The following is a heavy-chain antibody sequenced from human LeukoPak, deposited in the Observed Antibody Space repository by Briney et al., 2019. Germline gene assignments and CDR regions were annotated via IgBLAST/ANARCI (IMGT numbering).Heavy chain of an antibody. CDR2: ISSSSSYI. J-gene: IGHJ4*02. V-gene: IGHV3-21*04. CDR3: WRSTTVTIES. Sequence: GGSLRPSCAASGFTFSSYSMNWVRQAPGKGLEWVSSISSSSSYIYYADSVKGRFTISRKHAKNSLYSQMNSLKTEDPAVYFRWRSTTVTIESWGQGTLVTVSS. CDR1: GFTFSSYS. D-gene: IGHD4-17*01.